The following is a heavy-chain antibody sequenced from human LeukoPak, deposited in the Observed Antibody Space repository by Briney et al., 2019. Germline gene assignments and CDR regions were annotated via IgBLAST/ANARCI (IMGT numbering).Heavy chain of an antibody. CDR3: ARVDRRYCSSTSCSRDY. Sequence: PGGSLRLSCAASGFTFSSYSMNWVRQAPGKGLEWVSSISSSSYIYYADSVKGRFTIPRDNAKNSLYLQMNSLRAEDTAVYYCARVDRRYCSSTSCSRDYWGQGTLVTVSS. J-gene: IGHJ4*02. V-gene: IGHV3-21*01. CDR1: GFTFSSYS. CDR2: ISSSSYI. D-gene: IGHD2-2*01.